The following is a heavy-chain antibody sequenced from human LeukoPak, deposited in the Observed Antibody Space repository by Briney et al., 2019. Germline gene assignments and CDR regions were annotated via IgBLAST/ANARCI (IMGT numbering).Heavy chain of an antibody. Sequence: GGSLRLSCAASGFTFNTYTMNWVRQAPGKGLEWVSSISSGTSYIYYADSVKGRFTISRDNAKNSLYLQMNSLRAEDTAVYYCARGGAGPPRLLWFGESSFDYWGQGTLVTVSS. D-gene: IGHD3-10*01. CDR2: ISSGTSYI. CDR1: GFTFNTYT. J-gene: IGHJ4*02. V-gene: IGHV3-21*01. CDR3: ARGGAGPPRLLWFGESSFDY.